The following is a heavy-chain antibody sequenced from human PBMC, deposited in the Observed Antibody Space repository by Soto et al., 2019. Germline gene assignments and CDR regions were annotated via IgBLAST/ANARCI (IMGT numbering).Heavy chain of an antibody. V-gene: IGHV1-18*01. D-gene: IGHD2-15*01. Sequence: ASVKVSCKASGYSFTTFGISWVRQAPEQGLEWMGWISTYNGDTNYAQKFQDRVTMTTDTSTNTVYMELRSLRSDDTAVYYCAREGVAPYYYYGMDVWGQGTTVTVSS. CDR2: ISTYNGDT. CDR3: AREGVAPYYYYGMDV. J-gene: IGHJ6*02. CDR1: GYSFTTFG.